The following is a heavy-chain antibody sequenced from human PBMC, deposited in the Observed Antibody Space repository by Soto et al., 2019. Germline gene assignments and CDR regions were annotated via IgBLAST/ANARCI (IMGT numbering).Heavy chain of an antibody. CDR2: TYYRSRWYS. CDR3: ARSEEDSDYYYYGLDV. J-gene: IGHJ6*02. V-gene: IGHV6-1*01. CDR1: GDSVSSSSVA. D-gene: IGHD2-15*01. Sequence: SQTLSLTCVISGDSVSSSSVAWNWVRQSPSRGLEWLGRTYYRSRWYSDFAVSVRGRMVINADTSKNQFSLQLNSVTPEDTAVYFCARSEEDSDYYYYGLDVWGQGTTVTVSS.